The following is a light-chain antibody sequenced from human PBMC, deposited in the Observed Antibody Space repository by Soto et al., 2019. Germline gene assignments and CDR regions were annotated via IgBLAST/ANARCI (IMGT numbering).Light chain of an antibody. V-gene: IGKV3-11*01. Sequence: EIVLTQSPATLSLSPGERATLSCRASQSVSSYLAWYQQKPGQAPTLLIYDASNRATGIPARFSGSGSGTDFTLTISSLEPEDFAVYYCQQRSNWPPANTFGQGTKLEIK. J-gene: IGKJ2*01. CDR3: QQRSNWPPANT. CDR2: DAS. CDR1: QSVSSY.